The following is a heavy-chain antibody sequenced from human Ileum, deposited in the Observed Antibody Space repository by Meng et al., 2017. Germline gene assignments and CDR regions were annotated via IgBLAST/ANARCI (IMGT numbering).Heavy chain of an antibody. J-gene: IGHJ5*02. V-gene: IGHV1-69*13. CDR3: ARGGQYYYDSSGQFDP. CDR1: GGTFSSYA. D-gene: IGHD3-22*01. CDR2: IIPIFGTA. Sequence: SVKVSCKASGGTFSSYAISWVRQAPGQGLEWMGGIIPIFGTANYAQKFQGRVTITADESTSTAYMELSSLRSEDTAVYYCARGGQYYYDSSGQFDPWGQGTRVTCSS.